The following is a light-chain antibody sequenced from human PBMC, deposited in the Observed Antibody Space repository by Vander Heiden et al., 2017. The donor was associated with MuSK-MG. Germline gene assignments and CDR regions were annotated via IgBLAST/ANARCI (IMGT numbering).Light chain of an antibody. CDR1: QSLLHSNGYNY. V-gene: IGKV2-28*01. CDR2: LGS. J-gene: IGKJ1*01. CDR3: MQARQTPPWT. Sequence: DIVMTQSPLSLPVTPGEPASISCRSSQSLLHSNGYNYLDWYLQKPGQSPQLLIYLGSNRASGVPDRFSGSGSGTDFTLKISRVEAEDVGVYYCMQARQTPPWTFGQGTKVEIK.